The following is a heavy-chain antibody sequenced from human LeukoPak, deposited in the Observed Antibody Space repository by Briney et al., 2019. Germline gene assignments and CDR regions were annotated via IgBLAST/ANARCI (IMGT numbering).Heavy chain of an antibody. CDR1: GFTFSDHW. J-gene: IGHJ4*02. Sequence: GGSLRLSCEASGFTFSDHWMTWVRQAPGKGLEWVANIKRDGNEEYYVDSVKGRFTISRDNAKNSLYLQMNTLRAEDTAVYYCAREDSYYYGSGSYPFDYWGQGTLVTVSS. CDR2: IKRDGNEE. V-gene: IGHV3-7*01. CDR3: AREDSYYYGSGSYPFDY. D-gene: IGHD3-10*01.